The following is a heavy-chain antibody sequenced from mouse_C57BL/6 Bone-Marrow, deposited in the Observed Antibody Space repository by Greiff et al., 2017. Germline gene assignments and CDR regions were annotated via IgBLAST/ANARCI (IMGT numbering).Heavy chain of an antibody. J-gene: IGHJ2*01. V-gene: IGHV14-4*01. CDR2: IDPENGDT. Sequence: VQLQQSGAELVRPGASVKLSCTASGFNIKDDYMHWVKQRPEQGLAWIGWIDPENGDTEYASKFQGKATITADTSSNTDYLQLSSLTSEDTAVYYCTTPFATVVATDFDYWGQGTTRTVTS. CDR1: GFNIKDDY. D-gene: IGHD1-1*01. CDR3: TTPFATVVATDFDY.